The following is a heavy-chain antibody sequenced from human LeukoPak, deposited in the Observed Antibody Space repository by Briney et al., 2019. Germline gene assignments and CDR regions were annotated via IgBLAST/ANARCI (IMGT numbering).Heavy chain of an antibody. CDR2: IYPGDSDT. D-gene: IGHD3-10*01. Sequence: GESLKISCKGSGYSFTSYWIGWVRQMPGKGLEWMGIIYPGDSDTRYSPSFQGQVTISADKSISTAYLQWSSLKASDTAMYYCARRRAMVRGRGDAFDIWGQGTMVTVSS. V-gene: IGHV5-51*01. CDR3: ARRRAMVRGRGDAFDI. J-gene: IGHJ3*02. CDR1: GYSFTSYW.